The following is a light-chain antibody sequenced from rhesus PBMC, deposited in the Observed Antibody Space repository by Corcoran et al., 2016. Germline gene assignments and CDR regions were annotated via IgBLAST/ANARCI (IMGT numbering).Light chain of an antibody. J-gene: IGKJ2*01. V-gene: IGKV1-74*01. Sequence: DIQMTQSPSSLSASVGDRVTITFRASEHVNNYLNWYQQKPGKARELLIYKASTLKSGVPSRFSGSGYGTDYTCTISSRQPEDVATYYCQHGYGTPYSFGQGTKVKIK. CDR2: KAS. CDR1: EHVNNY. CDR3: QHGYGTPYS.